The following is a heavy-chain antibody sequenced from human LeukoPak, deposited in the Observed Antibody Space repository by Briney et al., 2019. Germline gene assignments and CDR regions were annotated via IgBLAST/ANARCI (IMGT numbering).Heavy chain of an antibody. CDR2: IIPIFGTA. D-gene: IGHD3-9*01. CDR1: GGTFSSYA. CDR3: ARDSPSYYDILTGYRNWFDP. Sequence: VASVKVSCKASGGTFSSYAISWVRQAPGQGLEWMGGIIPIFGTANYAQKFQGRVTITADESTSTAYMELSSLRSEDTAVYYCARDSPSYYDILTGYRNWFDPWGQGTLVTVSS. V-gene: IGHV1-69*13. J-gene: IGHJ5*02.